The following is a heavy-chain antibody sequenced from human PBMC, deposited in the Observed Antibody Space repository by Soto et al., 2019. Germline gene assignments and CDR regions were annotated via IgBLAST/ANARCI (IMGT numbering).Heavy chain of an antibody. CDR3: AKDIMGEGEYYDILTGYYPRYYGMDV. CDR2: ISGSGGST. V-gene: IGHV3-23*01. D-gene: IGHD3-9*01. CDR1: GFTFSSYA. Sequence: EVQLLESGGGLVQPGGSLRLSCAASGFTFSSYAMSWVRQAPGKGLEWVSAISGSGGSTYYADSVKGRFTISRDNSKHTLYLQMNSLRAEDTAVYYCAKDIMGEGEYYDILTGYYPRYYGMDVWGQGTTVTVSS. J-gene: IGHJ6*02.